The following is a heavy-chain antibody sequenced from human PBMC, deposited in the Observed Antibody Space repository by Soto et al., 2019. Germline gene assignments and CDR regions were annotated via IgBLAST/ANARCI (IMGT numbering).Heavy chain of an antibody. V-gene: IGHV3-20*04. CDR1: GFTFDDYG. J-gene: IGHJ4*02. CDR2: INWSGEDA. CDR3: ARNRRGGGYYLDH. Sequence: EVQLVESGGSVVRPGGSLRLACAASGFTFDDYGMNWVRQSPGEGLQWVSFINWSGEDARYGDSVKGRLTISRDNAKNSLYLQMNSLRAEDTALYFCARNRRGGGYYLDHWGQGTLVTVSS.